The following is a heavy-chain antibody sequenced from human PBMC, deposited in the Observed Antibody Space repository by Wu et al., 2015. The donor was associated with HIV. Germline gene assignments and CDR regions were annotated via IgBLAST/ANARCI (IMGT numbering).Heavy chain of an antibody. D-gene: IGHD5-18*01. V-gene: IGHV1-18*01. CDR1: GYTFTSYG. CDR3: ARDSLPQSGGYEIEYSYGYLRAFDI. CDR2: ISAYNGNT. J-gene: IGHJ3*02. Sequence: QVQLVQSGAEVKKPGASVKVSCKASGYTFTSYGISWVRQAPGQGLEWMGWISAYNGNTNYAQKLQGRVTMTTDTSTSTAYMELRSLRSDDTAVYYCARDSLPQSGGYEIEYSYGYLRAFDIWGQGTMVTVSS.